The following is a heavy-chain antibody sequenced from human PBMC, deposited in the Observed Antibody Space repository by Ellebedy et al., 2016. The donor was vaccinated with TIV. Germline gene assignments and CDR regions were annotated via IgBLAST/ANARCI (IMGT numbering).Heavy chain of an antibody. Sequence: GESLKISCAASEFPVSSNYINWVRQAPGKGLEWVAVISYDGDYEYYADSVKGRFTISRDNAKNSLYLQMNSLRDEDTAVYYCVRKSSFDYWGQGTLVTVSS. V-gene: IGHV3-30*07. J-gene: IGHJ4*02. CDR1: EFPVSSNY. CDR3: VRKSSFDY. CDR2: ISYDGDYE.